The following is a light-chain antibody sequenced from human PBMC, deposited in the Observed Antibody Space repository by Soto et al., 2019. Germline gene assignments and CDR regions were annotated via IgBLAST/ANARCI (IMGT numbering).Light chain of an antibody. Sequence: QSALTQPASVSGSPGQSITIYCTGTSSDVGGYNYVSWYQHHPGKAPKLMIYEVSNRPSGVSHRFSGSKSGNTASLTISGLQAEDEADYYCSSYTSSSPYVFGTGTKVTVL. CDR3: SSYTSSSPYV. CDR2: EVS. J-gene: IGLJ1*01. V-gene: IGLV2-14*01. CDR1: SSDVGGYNY.